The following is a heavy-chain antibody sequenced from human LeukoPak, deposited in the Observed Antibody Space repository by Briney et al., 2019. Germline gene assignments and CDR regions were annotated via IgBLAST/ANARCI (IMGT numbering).Heavy chain of an antibody. V-gene: IGHV3-23*01. CDR2: ISGSGGST. D-gene: IGHD1-1*01. CDR3: ARRGTGHGMDV. J-gene: IGHJ6*02. Sequence: GGSLRLSCAASGFTFSSYAMSWVRQAPGKGLEWVSAISGSGGSTYYADSVKGRFTISRDNAKNTLFLQMNSLRAEDTAVYYCARRGTGHGMDVWGQGTTVIVSS. CDR1: GFTFSSYA.